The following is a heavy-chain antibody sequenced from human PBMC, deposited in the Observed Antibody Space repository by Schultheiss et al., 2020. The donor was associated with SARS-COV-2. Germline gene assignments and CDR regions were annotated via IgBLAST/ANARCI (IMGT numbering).Heavy chain of an antibody. CDR3: ARDRRIQLENYGMDV. CDR2: INPNSGGT. CDR1: GYTFTGYY. D-gene: IGHD5-18*01. V-gene: IGHV1-2*04. J-gene: IGHJ6*02. Sequence: ASVKVSCKASGYTFTGYYMHWVRQAPGQGLEWMGWINPNSGGTNYAQKFQGWVTMTRDTSISTAYMELSRLRSDDTAVYYCARDRRIQLENYGMDVWGQGTTVTVSS.